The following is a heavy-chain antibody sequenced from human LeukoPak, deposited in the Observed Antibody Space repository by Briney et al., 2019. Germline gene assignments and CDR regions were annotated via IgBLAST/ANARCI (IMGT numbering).Heavy chain of an antibody. Sequence: SQTLSLTCTVSGGSISSGSYYWRWIRQPAGKGLEWIGRIYTSGSTNYNPSLKSRVTISVDTSKNQFSLKLSSVTAADTAVYYCARHLVEAPILDYWGQGTLVTVSS. J-gene: IGHJ4*02. V-gene: IGHV4-61*02. CDR1: GGSISSGSYY. D-gene: IGHD1-26*01. CDR3: ARHLVEAPILDY. CDR2: IYTSGST.